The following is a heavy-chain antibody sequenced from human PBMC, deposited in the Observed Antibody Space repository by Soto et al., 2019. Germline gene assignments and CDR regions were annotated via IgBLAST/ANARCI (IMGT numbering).Heavy chain of an antibody. CDR1: GFTFSSYA. CDR3: AKGLRITMFRVVMGYNWFDP. V-gene: IGHV3-23*01. CDR2: ISGSGGST. D-gene: IGHD3-10*01. Sequence: PGGSLRLSCAASGFTFSSYAMSWVRQAPGKGLEWVSAISGSGGSTYYADSVKGRFTISRDNSKNTLYLQMNSLRAEDTAVYYCAKGLRITMFRVVMGYNWFDPWGQGTLVTVSS. J-gene: IGHJ5*02.